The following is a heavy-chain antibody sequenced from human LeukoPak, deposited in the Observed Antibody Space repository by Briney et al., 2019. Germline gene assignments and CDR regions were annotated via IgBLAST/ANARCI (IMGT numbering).Heavy chain of an antibody. D-gene: IGHD2-2*01. CDR3: ATDSWGSTSWNYFDY. J-gene: IGHJ4*02. CDR1: GGTFSSYA. Sequence: SVKVSCKASGGTFSSYAISWVRQAPGQGLEWMGGIIPIFGTANYAQKFQGRVTITADESTSTAYMELSSLRSEDTAVYYCATDSWGSTSWNYFDYWGQGTLVTVSS. CDR2: IIPIFGTA. V-gene: IGHV1-69*13.